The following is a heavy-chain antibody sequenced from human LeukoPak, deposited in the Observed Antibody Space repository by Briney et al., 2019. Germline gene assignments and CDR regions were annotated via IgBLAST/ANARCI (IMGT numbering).Heavy chain of an antibody. CDR3: AEPGITMIGGV. CDR1: GFTFSSYE. J-gene: IGHJ6*04. Sequence: PGGSLRLSCAASGFTFSSYEMNWVRQAPGKGLEWVSYISSSGSTIYYADSVKGRLTISRDNAKNSLYLQMNSLRAEDTAVYYCAEPGITMIGGVWGKGTTVTISS. D-gene: IGHD3-10*02. CDR2: ISSSGSTI. V-gene: IGHV3-48*03.